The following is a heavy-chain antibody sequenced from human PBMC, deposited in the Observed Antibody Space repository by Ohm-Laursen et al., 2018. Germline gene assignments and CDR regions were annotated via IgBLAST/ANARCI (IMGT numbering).Heavy chain of an antibody. CDR1: GFSFSGYW. CDR3: ARCQSGRSLSDS. D-gene: IGHD3-3*01. Sequence: SLRLSCSASGFSFSGYWMSWVRQAPGRGLEWVANINRDGSETYYVDSVKGRFTISRDNAKISLYLQMNSLRAEDTAVYYCARCQSGRSLSDSWGQGTLVTVSS. CDR2: INRDGSET. V-gene: IGHV3-7*01. J-gene: IGHJ4*02.